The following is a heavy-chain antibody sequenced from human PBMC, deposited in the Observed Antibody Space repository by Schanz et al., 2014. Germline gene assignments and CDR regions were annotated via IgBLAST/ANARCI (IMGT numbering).Heavy chain of an antibody. D-gene: IGHD6-25*01. J-gene: IGHJ5*02. CDR1: GGSIRSYF. V-gene: IGHV4-59*12. CDR3: AREPLSGYNWFDP. Sequence: QVQLQESGPGLLKPSETLSLTCTVSGGSIRSYFWSWIRQPPGKGLEWIGYIYYSGSSDYNPSLKSRVTISRDTSKNQFSLKLSSVTAADTAVYYCAREPLSGYNWFDPWGQGSLVTVSS. CDR2: IYYSGSS.